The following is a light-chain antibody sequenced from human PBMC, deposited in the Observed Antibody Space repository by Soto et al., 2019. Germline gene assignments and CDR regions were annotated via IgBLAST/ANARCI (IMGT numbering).Light chain of an antibody. CDR1: QSVSNS. J-gene: IGKJ2*01. CDR3: QQRRNWPRT. Sequence: EIVLTQSPATLSLSPGERATLSCRASQSVSNSLAWFQQNPGQAPRLLIYDASNRATDIPARFSGSGSGTDFTLTISSLEPEDFAVYYCQQRRNWPRTFGQGTKLEIK. V-gene: IGKV3-11*01. CDR2: DAS.